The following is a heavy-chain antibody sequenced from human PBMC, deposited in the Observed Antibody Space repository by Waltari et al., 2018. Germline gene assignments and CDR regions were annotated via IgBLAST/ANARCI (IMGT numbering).Heavy chain of an antibody. V-gene: IGHV3-74*01. Sequence: EVQLVESGGGLVQPGGYLRLSCAASGFSFTGSWMHWVRQAPGQGLEWVSRINPAGSATTYADSVRGRFTISRDNAQNTLHLQMNSLRVDDTAMYYCTRDNWGTSDYWGQGTLVTVSS. CDR3: TRDNWGTSDY. J-gene: IGHJ4*02. CDR2: INPAGSAT. D-gene: IGHD7-27*01. CDR1: GFSFTGSW.